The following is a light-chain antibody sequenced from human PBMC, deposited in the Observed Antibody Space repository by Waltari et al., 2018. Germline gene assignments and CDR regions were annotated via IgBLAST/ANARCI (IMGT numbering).Light chain of an antibody. J-gene: IGLJ2*01. Sequence: QSALTQPPSASGSPGQSVTISCTGTISDVGGYDYVAVYQQHPGKAPKVMIYEVNKRPSGVPDRFSGSKSGSTASLTVSGLQADDEAAYYCSSYAGSNTVVFGGGTKLTVL. CDR1: ISDVGGYDY. V-gene: IGLV2-8*01. CDR3: SSYAGSNTVV. CDR2: EVN.